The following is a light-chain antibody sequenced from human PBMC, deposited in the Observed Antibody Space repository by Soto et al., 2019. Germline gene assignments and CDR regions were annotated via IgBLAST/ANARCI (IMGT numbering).Light chain of an antibody. Sequence: DIVWPQSPGTLSLSPGERSTLSCIASQSVSSSYLAWYQQKPGQAPRLLIYGASSRATGIPDRFSGSGSGTDFTLTISRLEPEDFAVYYCQQYGSSSWTFGQGTKV. CDR1: QSVSSSY. CDR2: GAS. J-gene: IGKJ1*01. V-gene: IGKV3-20*01. CDR3: QQYGSSSWT.